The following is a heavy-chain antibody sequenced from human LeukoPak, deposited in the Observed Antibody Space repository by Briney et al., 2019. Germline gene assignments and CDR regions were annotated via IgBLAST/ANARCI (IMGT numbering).Heavy chain of an antibody. J-gene: IGHJ4*02. D-gene: IGHD6-19*01. CDR3: ARDGSGWSRDY. Sequence: GGSLRLSCAGSGFTFSTYWMSWVRQVPGKGLEWMANINEDGSEKNYVDSVKGRFTISRDNAKNLVYLQLNSLRVEDTALYYCARDGSGWSRDYWGQGTLVTVSS. CDR2: INEDGSEK. V-gene: IGHV3-7*01. CDR1: GFTFSTYW.